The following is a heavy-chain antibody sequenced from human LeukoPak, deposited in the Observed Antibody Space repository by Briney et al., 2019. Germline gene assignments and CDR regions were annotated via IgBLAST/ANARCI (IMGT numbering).Heavy chain of an antibody. CDR2: ISGSGGST. Sequence: GGSLRLSCAVSGFPVRNNYMSWVRQAPGKGLEWVSAISGSGGSTYYADSVKGRFTISRDNSKTTLYLQMNSLRAEDTAVYYCAKGRRWSGYRFDYFDYWGQGTLVTVSS. CDR3: AKGRRWSGYRFDYFDY. J-gene: IGHJ4*02. V-gene: IGHV3-23*01. D-gene: IGHD3-3*01. CDR1: GFPVRNNY.